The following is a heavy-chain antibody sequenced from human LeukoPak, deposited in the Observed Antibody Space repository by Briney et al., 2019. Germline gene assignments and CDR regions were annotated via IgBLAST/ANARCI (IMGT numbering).Heavy chain of an antibody. J-gene: IGHJ4*02. D-gene: IGHD6-6*01. CDR3: ARELDVAARPDGGY. V-gene: IGHV1-2*02. Sequence: ASVKVSCKASGYTFTGYYMHWVRQAPGQGLEWMGWINPNSGGTNYAQKFQGRVTMTRDTSISTAYMELSSLRSDDTAVYYCARELDVAARPDGGYWGQGTLVTVSS. CDR2: INPNSGGT. CDR1: GYTFTGYY.